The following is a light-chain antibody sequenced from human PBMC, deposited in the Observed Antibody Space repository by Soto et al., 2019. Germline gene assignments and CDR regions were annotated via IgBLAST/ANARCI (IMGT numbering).Light chain of an antibody. J-gene: IGKJ1*01. CDR3: QRFGTSPPWT. Sequence: EIVLTLSPGTLSLYQGERATLSCRASQSVSSSYLAWYQQKPGQAPRLLLYGASNRATGIPDRFSGSGSGTDFTLTISRLEPEDFAVYYCQRFGTSPPWTFGQGTNVDIK. V-gene: IGKV3-20*01. CDR1: QSVSSSY. CDR2: GAS.